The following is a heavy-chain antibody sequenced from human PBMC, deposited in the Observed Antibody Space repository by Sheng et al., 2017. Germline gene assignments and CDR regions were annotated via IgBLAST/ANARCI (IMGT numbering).Heavy chain of an antibody. CDR1: GYTFTSYG. D-gene: IGHD3-10*01. J-gene: IGHJ5*02. CDR3: ARVQYYYGSGSRNNWFDP. Sequence: QVQLVQSGAELKKPGASVKVSCKASGYTFTSYGISWVRQAPGQGLEWMGWISGYDGTTQYEQKFQARVTMTTDMSTSTAYMELRSLRSDDTAVYYCARVQYYYGSGSRNNWFDPWGQGTLVTVSS. CDR2: ISGYDGTT. V-gene: IGHV1-18*01.